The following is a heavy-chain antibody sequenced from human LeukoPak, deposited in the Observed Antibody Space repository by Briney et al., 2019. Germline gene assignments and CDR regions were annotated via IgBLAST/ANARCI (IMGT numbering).Heavy chain of an antibody. CDR2: INPNSGGT. CDR1: GYTFTGYY. Sequence: ASVTVSCKASGYTFTGYYMHWVRQAPGQGLEWMGRINPNSGGTNYAQKFQGRVTMTRDTSISTAYMELSRLRSDDTAVYYCARSYCSGGSCYLGYWGQGTLVTVSS. V-gene: IGHV1-2*06. J-gene: IGHJ4*02. D-gene: IGHD2-15*01. CDR3: ARSYCSGGSCYLGY.